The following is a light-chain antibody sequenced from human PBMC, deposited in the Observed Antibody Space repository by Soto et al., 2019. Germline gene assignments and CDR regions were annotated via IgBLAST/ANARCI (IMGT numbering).Light chain of an antibody. CDR1: SSDVGGYNY. CDR2: EVS. Sequence: QSALTQPPSASGSFGQSVTISCTGTSSDVGGYNYVSWYQQHPGKAPKLMIYEVSERPSGVPDRFSGSKSGNTASLTVSGLQADAEADYYCSSYSGTNSHYVFGTGTKVTVL. CDR3: SSYSGTNSHYV. J-gene: IGLJ1*01. V-gene: IGLV2-8*01.